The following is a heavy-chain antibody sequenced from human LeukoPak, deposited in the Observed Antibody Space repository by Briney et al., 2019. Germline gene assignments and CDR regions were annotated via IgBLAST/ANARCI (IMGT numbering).Heavy chain of an antibody. CDR2: INTYNGNT. CDR1: GYTFTGYY. D-gene: IGHD3-3*01. V-gene: IGHV1/OR15-2*02. Sequence: ASVKVSCKASGYTFTGYYMHWVRQAPGQGLEWMGWINTYNGNTNYAQKLQGGVTMTTDTSTSTAYMELRSLRSDDRAMYYCARTRAGDFWSGYYGIDYWGQGTLVTVSS. J-gene: IGHJ4*02. CDR3: ARTRAGDFWSGYYGIDY.